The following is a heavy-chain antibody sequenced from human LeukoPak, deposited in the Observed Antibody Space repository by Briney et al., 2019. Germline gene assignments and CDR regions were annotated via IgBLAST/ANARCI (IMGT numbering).Heavy chain of an antibody. D-gene: IGHD2-21*02. J-gene: IGHJ4*02. CDR3: ARVLIPTLVTSNFDY. CDR1: GYTFTDYH. CDR2: INTNNGAT. V-gene: IGHV1-2*02. Sequence: ASVKVSCRASGYTFTDYHLYWVRQAPGQGLEWMGWINTNNGATHYAQKFQGRVTLTRHTSISTAYMDLSRLTSDDTAVYYCARVLIPTLVTSNFDYWGQGTLVTVSS.